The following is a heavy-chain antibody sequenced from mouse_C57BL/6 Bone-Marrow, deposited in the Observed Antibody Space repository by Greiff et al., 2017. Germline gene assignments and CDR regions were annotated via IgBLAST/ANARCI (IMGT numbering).Heavy chain of an antibody. V-gene: IGHV5-15*01. Sequence: EVQLVESGGGLVQPGGSLKLSCAASGFTFSDYGMAWVRQAPRKGPEWVAFISNLAYSIYYADTVTGRFTISRENAKNTLYLEMSSLRSEDTAMYYCARQDYGSSPWFAYWGQGTLVTVSA. CDR3: ARQDYGSSPWFAY. CDR2: ISNLAYSI. CDR1: GFTFSDYG. J-gene: IGHJ3*01. D-gene: IGHD1-1*01.